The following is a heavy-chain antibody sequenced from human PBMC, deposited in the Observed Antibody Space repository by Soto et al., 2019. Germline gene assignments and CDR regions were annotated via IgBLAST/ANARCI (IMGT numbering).Heavy chain of an antibody. V-gene: IGHV1-18*01. CDR3: AREGPAPYYYYGMDV. CDR2: ISGYNGNT. CDR1: GYSFTTYG. Sequence: QVQLVQSGGEVKKPGASVKVSCKTSGYSFTTYGISWVRQAPGQGLEWMGWISGYNGNTHYAQKFQGRVSMPTDTSXXTAYMELRSLRSDDTAVYYCAREGPAPYYYYGMDVWGQGTTVTVSS. J-gene: IGHJ6*02.